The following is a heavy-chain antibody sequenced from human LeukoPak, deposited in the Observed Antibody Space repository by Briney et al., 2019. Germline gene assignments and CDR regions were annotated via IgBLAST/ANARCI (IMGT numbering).Heavy chain of an antibody. CDR2: IYYSGST. Sequence: MTSETLSLTCTVSGGSISSSSYYWGWIRQPPGKGLEWIGSIYYSGSTYYNPSLKSRVTISVDTSKNQFSLKLSSVTAADAAVYYCARQSLLWFGEGWFDPWGQGTLVTVSS. V-gene: IGHV4-39*01. CDR3: ARQSLLWFGEGWFDP. D-gene: IGHD3-10*01. CDR1: GGSISSSSYY. J-gene: IGHJ5*02.